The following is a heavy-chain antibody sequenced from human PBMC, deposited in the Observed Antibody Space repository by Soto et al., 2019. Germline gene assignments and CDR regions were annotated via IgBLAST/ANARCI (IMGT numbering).Heavy chain of an antibody. CDR2: IYGDGRTT. CDR3: VKNSGWFNS. CDR1: GFIFSTTD. D-gene: IGHD3-10*01. V-gene: IGHV3-23*01. J-gene: IGHJ5*01. Sequence: QPGGSLRLSCEASGFIFSTTDMSWVRQAPGKGLEWVSTIYGDGRTTYYADSVRGRFSISRDNSKNMVYLQMDSRGVDDTAIYYCVKNSGWFNSWGQGSLVTVSS.